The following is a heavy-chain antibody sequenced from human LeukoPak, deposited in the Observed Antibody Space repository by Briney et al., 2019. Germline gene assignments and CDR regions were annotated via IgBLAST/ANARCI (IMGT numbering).Heavy chain of an antibody. CDR1: GFTVSSNY. Sequence: GGSLRLSCAASGFTVSSNYMSWFRQAPGKGLEWVSVIYSGGSTYYADSVKGRFTISRDNSKNTLYLQMNSLRAEDTAVYYCAKDGGTAAGYPGREYYFDYWGQGTLATVSS. CDR2: IYSGGST. J-gene: IGHJ4*02. CDR3: AKDGGTAAGYPGREYYFDY. V-gene: IGHV3-66*02. D-gene: IGHD6-13*01.